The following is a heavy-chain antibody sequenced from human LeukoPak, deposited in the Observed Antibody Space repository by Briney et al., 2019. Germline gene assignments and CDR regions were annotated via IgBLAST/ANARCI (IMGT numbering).Heavy chain of an antibody. D-gene: IGHD6-13*01. V-gene: IGHV3-64*01. CDR2: ISSNGGST. J-gene: IGHJ4*02. CDR1: GFTFSSYA. CDR3: ARGRSPPWSWFYFDY. Sequence: PGGSLRLSCAASGFTFSSYAMHWVRQAPGKGLEYVSAISSNGGSTYYANSVKGRFTISRDNSKNTLYLQMGSLRAEDMAVYYCARGRSPPWSWFYFDYWGQGTLVTVSS.